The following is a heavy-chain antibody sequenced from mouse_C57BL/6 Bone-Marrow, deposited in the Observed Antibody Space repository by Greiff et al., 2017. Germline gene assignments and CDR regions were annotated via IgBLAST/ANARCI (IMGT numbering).Heavy chain of an antibody. CDR3: ARVDYYGRGTYAMDY. D-gene: IGHD1-1*01. CDR2: IDPSDSYT. CDR1: GYTFTSYW. V-gene: IGHV1-69*01. Sequence: QVQLQQPGAELVMPGASVKLSCKASGYTFTSYWMHWVKQRPGQGLEWIGEIDPSDSYTNYNQKFKGKSTLTVDKSSSTAYMQLSSLTSEDSAVYYCARVDYYGRGTYAMDYWGQGTSVTVSS. J-gene: IGHJ4*01.